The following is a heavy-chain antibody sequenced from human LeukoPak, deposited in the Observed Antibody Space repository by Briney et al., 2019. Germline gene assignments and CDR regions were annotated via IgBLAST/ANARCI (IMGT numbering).Heavy chain of an antibody. V-gene: IGHV3-48*03. J-gene: IGHJ4*02. D-gene: IGHD6-6*01. CDR1: GFTFSSYE. Sequence: GGSLRLSCAASGFTFSSYEMNWVRQAPGKGLEWVSYISSSGSTIYHADSVKGRFTISRDNAKNSLYLQMNSLRAEDTAVYYCARDQPRIAAGPRVLVYWGQGTLVTVSS. CDR3: ARDQPRIAAGPRVLVY. CDR2: ISSSGSTI.